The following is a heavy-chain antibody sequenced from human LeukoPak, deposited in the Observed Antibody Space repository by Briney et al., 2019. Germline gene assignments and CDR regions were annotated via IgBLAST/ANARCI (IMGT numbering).Heavy chain of an antibody. D-gene: IGHD7-27*01. CDR2: IREDGS. V-gene: IGHV3-7*01. Sequence: GGSLRLSCAASGFTFSTYWMSWVRQAPGKGLEWVASIREDGSDYVASMKGRFAISRDNAKNSLYLEMHSLRAEDTAVYYCARDVNWGHFNYWGQGTLVTVSS. CDR3: ARDVNWGHFNY. CDR1: GFTFSTYW. J-gene: IGHJ4*02.